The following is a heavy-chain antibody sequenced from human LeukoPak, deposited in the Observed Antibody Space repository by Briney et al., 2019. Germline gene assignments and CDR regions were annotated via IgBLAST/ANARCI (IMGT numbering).Heavy chain of an antibody. CDR2: IYYSGST. V-gene: IGHV4-30-4*01. Sequence: SQTLSLTCTVSGGSISSGDYYWSWIRQPPGKGLEWIGYIYYSGSTYYNPSLKSRVTISVDTSKNQFSLKLSSVTAADTAVYYCARSLYGSGSYYNLDYFDYWGQGTLVTVSS. CDR3: ARSLYGSGSYYNLDYFDY. CDR1: GGSISSGDYY. J-gene: IGHJ4*02. D-gene: IGHD3-10*01.